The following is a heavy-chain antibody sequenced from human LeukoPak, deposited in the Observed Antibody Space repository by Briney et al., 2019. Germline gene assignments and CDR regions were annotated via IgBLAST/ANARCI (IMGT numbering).Heavy chain of an antibody. Sequence: GGSLRLPCAASGFTFSSYAMSWVRQAPGEGLEWVSGISGGATSTDYADSVRGRFSISRDNFKNTVSLQMSSLRAEDTATYYCAKGTDYYGSGGHFDFWGQGALVTVSS. CDR3: AKGTDYYGSGGHFDF. CDR2: ISGGATST. J-gene: IGHJ4*02. D-gene: IGHD3-10*01. CDR1: GFTFSSYA. V-gene: IGHV3-23*01.